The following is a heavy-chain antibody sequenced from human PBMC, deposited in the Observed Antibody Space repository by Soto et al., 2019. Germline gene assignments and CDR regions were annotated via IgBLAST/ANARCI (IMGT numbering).Heavy chain of an antibody. J-gene: IGHJ6*02. CDR2: IYYNGSA. Sequence: VQLQESGPGLVKPSETLSLTCTVSGASLSLLYWSWIRQSPGKGLEWIGYIYYNGSATYNPSFRSRVTIDLETPKSHISLRLASVTAARTGVYFCARDAGKRWNNVFSDSGMAYWGQGTTVTISS. V-gene: IGHV4-59*01. CDR3: ARDAGKRWNNVFSDSGMAY. D-gene: IGHD1-1*01. CDR1: GASLSLLY.